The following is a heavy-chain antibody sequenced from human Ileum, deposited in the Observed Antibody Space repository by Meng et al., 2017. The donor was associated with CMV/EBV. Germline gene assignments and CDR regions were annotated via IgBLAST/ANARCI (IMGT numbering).Heavy chain of an antibody. J-gene: IGHJ4*02. V-gene: IGHV3-66*02. Sequence: GESLKISCAASGFTVSTNYMSWVRQAPGKGLEWVSITYTDGTTYYADSVKGRFTISRDNSKNTLYLQMNSLRAEDTAVYYCAKSTVVNLGGFWGRGSRVTGYS. CDR2: TYTDGTT. D-gene: IGHD4-23*01. CDR1: GFTVSTNY. CDR3: AKSTVVNLGGF.